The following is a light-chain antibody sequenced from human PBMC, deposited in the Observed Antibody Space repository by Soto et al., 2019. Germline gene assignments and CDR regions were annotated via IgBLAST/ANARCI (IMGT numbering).Light chain of an antibody. V-gene: IGKV3-20*01. CDR1: QSLSNSE. CDR3: QQHGTT. J-gene: IGKJ1*01. Sequence: ELGVTRRPGIQTSSAGETSTLSCRASQSLSNSELAWYQQKPGQAPRLLIYGASSRATGIPDRFSGSGSGTDFTLTISRLEPEDSAVYYCQQHGTTFAQGTKVDI. CDR2: GAS.